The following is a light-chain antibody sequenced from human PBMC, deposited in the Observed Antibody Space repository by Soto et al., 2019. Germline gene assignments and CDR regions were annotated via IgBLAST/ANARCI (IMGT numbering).Light chain of an antibody. Sequence: QSALTQPRSVSGSPGQSVTISCTGTSSDVGVYNFVSWYQQRPGKAPKLMIYDVRKRPSGVPDRFSGSKSGNTASLTISGLQAEDEADYYCCSYAGNCNLVFGTGTKLTVL. CDR2: DVR. J-gene: IGLJ1*01. V-gene: IGLV2-11*01. CDR1: SSDVGVYNF. CDR3: CSYAGNCNLV.